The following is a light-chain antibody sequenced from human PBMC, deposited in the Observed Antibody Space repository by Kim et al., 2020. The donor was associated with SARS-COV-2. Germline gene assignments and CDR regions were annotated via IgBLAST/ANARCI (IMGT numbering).Light chain of an antibody. CDR3: QAWDSSTVV. Sequence: SYELTQPPSVSVSLGQTASITCSVDKLGDKYACWYQQKPGQSPVLVIYQDSKRPSGIPERFSGSNSGNTATLTISGTQAMDEADYYCQAWDSSTVVFGG. V-gene: IGLV3-1*01. J-gene: IGLJ2*01. CDR1: KLGDKY. CDR2: QDS.